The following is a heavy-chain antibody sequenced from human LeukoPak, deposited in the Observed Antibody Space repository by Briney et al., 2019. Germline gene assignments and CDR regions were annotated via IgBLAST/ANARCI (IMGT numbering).Heavy chain of an antibody. V-gene: IGHV4-34*01. J-gene: IGHJ4*02. CDR1: GGSFSGYY. CDR3: ARGGLRWFFGY. Sequence: SETLSLTCAVYGGSFSGYYWSWIRQPPGKGLEWIGEINHSGSTNYNPSLKSRVTISVDTSKNQFSLKLSSVTAADTAVYYCARGGLRWFFGYWGQGTLVTVSS. CDR2: INHSGST. D-gene: IGHD4-23*01.